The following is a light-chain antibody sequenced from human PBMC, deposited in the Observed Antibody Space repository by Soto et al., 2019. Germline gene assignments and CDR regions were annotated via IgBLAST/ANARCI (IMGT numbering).Light chain of an antibody. CDR2: SNN. J-gene: IGLJ1*01. Sequence: QSVLTQPPSASGTPGQRVTISCSGSSSNIGSNTVNWYRQLPGTAPKLLIYSNNQRPSGVPDRFSGSKSGTSASLAISGLQSEDEADYYCAAWDDSLNCYVFGTGTKVTVL. V-gene: IGLV1-44*01. CDR1: SSNIGSNT. CDR3: AAWDDSLNCYV.